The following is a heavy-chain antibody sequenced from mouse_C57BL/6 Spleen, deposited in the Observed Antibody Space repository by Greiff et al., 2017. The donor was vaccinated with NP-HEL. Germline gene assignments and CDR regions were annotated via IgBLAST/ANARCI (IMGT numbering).Heavy chain of an antibody. Sequence: EVQRVESGAELVRPGASVKLSCTASGFNIKDYYMHWVKQRPEQGLEWIGRIDPEDGDTEYAPKFQGKATMTADPSSNTAYLQLSSLTSEDTAVYYCTTPITTVVAPYYFDYWGQGTTLTVSS. J-gene: IGHJ2*01. CDR2: IDPEDGDT. V-gene: IGHV14-1*01. CDR1: GFNIKDYY. D-gene: IGHD1-1*01. CDR3: TTPITTVVAPYYFDY.